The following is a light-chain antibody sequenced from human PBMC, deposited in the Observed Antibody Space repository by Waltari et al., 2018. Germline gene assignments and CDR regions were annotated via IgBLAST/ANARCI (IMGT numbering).Light chain of an antibody. CDR1: TGAVTSGHH. CDR3: LLSYNDARPRV. Sequence: QAVVTQEPSLTVSPGGPVTLTCGSSTGAVTSGHHPFGFHQKPGQAPRTLIYDTTNKYSWTPALFSGALLGDKAALTLSGAQPEDEAEYYCLLSYNDARPRVFGGGTKLTVL. V-gene: IGLV7-46*01. CDR2: DTT. J-gene: IGLJ2*01.